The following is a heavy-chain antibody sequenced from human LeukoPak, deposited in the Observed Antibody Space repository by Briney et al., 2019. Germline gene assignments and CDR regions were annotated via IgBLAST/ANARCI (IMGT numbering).Heavy chain of an antibody. V-gene: IGHV4-34*01. Sequence: SETLSLTCAVYGGSFSGYYWSWIRPPPGKGLEWIGEINHSGSTNYNPSLKSRVTISVDTSKNQFSLKLSSVTAADTAVYYCARELDYDFWSGSAYYFDYWGQGTLVTVSS. CDR1: GGSFSGYY. CDR3: ARELDYDFWSGSAYYFDY. CDR2: INHSGST. J-gene: IGHJ4*02. D-gene: IGHD3-3*01.